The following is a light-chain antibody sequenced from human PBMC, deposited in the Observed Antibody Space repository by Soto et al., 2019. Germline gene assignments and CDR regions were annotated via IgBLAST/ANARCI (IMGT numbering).Light chain of an antibody. Sequence: EIVMMQSPATLSVSPGERATLSCRASQSVNSNLAWYQQKPGQAPRLLIYGASTRVAGIPARFSGSGSGTEFSLTISSLQSEDFAVYYCQQYNNRPPDTFGQGTKVDIK. CDR3: QQYNNRPPDT. J-gene: IGKJ2*01. CDR1: QSVNSN. CDR2: GAS. V-gene: IGKV3-15*01.